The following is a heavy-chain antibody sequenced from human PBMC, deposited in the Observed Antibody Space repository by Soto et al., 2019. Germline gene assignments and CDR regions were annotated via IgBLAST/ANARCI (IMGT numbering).Heavy chain of an antibody. D-gene: IGHD4-17*01. CDR3: VSARTMVTDRYLDG. J-gene: IGHJ1*01. Sequence: SETLSLTCIVSGGSISGGGYSWSWIRQPPGKGLEWIGYIYPSGTSYYNPSLKSRVTISLDTSNNQFSLKLGSVTAADTAVYYSVSARTMVTDRYLDGWGQGTLVTVSS. CDR1: GGSISGGGYS. V-gene: IGHV4-30-2*01. CDR2: IYPSGTS.